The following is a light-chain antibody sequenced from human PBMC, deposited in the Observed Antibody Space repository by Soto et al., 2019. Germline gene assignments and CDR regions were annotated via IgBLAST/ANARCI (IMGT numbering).Light chain of an antibody. CDR1: QSLLHSNGYNY. J-gene: IGKJ2*01. V-gene: IGKV2-28*01. CDR2: LNS. Sequence: DIVMNQSPLVLAVTPGEPASISCRSSQSLLHSNGYNYLDWYLQKPGQSPQLLIYLNSNRASGVPDRFSGSGSGSDLTLKISRVEAVDVGVYYCMQALQTPYTFGQGTKLEIK. CDR3: MQALQTPYT.